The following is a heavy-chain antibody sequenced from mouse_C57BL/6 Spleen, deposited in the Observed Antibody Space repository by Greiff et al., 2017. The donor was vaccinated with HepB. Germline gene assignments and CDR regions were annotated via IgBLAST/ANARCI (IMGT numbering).Heavy chain of an antibody. D-gene: IGHD2-4*01. CDR1: GFNIKDYY. CDR2: IDPEDGET. Sequence: EVKLQESGAELVKPGASVKLSCTASGFNIKDYYMHWVKQRTEQGLEWIGRIDPEDGETKYAPKFQGKATITADTASNTAYLQLSSLTSEDTAVDYCARMGGYYDYDGYFDGWGTGTTVTVSS. V-gene: IGHV14-2*01. CDR3: ARMGGYYDYDGYFDG. J-gene: IGHJ1*03.